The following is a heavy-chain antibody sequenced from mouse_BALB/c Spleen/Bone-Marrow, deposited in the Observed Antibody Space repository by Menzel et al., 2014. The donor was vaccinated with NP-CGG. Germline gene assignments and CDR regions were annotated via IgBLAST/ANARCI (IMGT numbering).Heavy chain of an antibody. V-gene: IGHV5-17*02. J-gene: IGHJ2*01. CDR1: GFTFSSFG. Sequence: EVHLVESGGGLVQPGGSRKLSCAASGFTFSSFGMHWVRQAPEKGLEWVAYISSGSSTIYYADTVKGRFTISRDNPKNTLFLQMTSLRSEDTAMYYCTRGTRNGFDYWGQGTTLTVSS. D-gene: IGHD3-1*01. CDR2: ISSGSSTI. CDR3: TRGTRNGFDY.